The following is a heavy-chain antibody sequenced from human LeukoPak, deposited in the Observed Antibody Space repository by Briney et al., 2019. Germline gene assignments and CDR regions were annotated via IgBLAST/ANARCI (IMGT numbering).Heavy chain of an antibody. Sequence: GESLKISCKGSGYSFNSYWIGWVRQMPGKGLKWMGIIYPGDSDARYSPSFQGQVTISANKSISTAYLQWSSLKASDTAMYYCARRRDLYSGSYYPFDYWGQGTLVTVSS. V-gene: IGHV5-51*01. J-gene: IGHJ4*02. D-gene: IGHD1-26*01. CDR2: IYPGDSDA. CDR3: ARRRDLYSGSYYPFDY. CDR1: GYSFNSYW.